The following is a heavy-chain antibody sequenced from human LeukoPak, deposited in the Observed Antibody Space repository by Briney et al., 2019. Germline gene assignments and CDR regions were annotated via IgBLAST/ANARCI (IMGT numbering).Heavy chain of an antibody. CDR1: GGSISSYY. CDR2: IHYSRGT. V-gene: IGHV4-59*01. Sequence: SETLSLTCTVSGGSISSYYWTWIRQPPGKGLEWIGYIHYSRGTNYNPSLKSRVTMSVDTSKNQFSLKLTSVTAADTAVSYCTTTSGTSAVDYWGQGTLVTVSS. CDR3: TTTSGTSAVDY. J-gene: IGHJ4*02.